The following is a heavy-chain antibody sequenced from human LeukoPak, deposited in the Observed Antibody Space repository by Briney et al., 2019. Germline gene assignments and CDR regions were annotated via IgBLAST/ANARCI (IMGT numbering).Heavy chain of an antibody. CDR3: ARVWYYEHAAFDI. D-gene: IGHD3-22*01. CDR1: GYTFTGYY. CDR2: INPNSGGT. J-gene: IGHJ3*02. Sequence: ASVKVSCKASGYTFTGYYMHWMRQAPGQGLEWMGWINPNSGGTNYAQKFQGRVTMTRDTSISTAYMELSRLRSDDTAVYYCARVWYYEHAAFDIWGQGTMVTVSS. V-gene: IGHV1-2*02.